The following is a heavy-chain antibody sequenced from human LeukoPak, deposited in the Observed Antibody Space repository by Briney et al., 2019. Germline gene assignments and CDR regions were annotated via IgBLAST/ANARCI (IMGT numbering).Heavy chain of an antibody. J-gene: IGHJ6*02. V-gene: IGHV6-1*01. Sequence: SQTLSLTCAISGDSVSSNSAAWNWIRQSPSRGLEWLGRTYYRSKWYNNYAVSVKSRITTNADTSKNQFSLQLSSVTPDDTAVYYCANLIAAAGSLMDVWGQGTTVTVSS. CDR2: TYYRSKWYN. D-gene: IGHD6-13*01. CDR1: GDSVSSNSAA. CDR3: ANLIAAAGSLMDV.